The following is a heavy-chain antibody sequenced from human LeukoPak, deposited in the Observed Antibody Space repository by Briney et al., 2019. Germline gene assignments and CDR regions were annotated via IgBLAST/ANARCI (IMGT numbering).Heavy chain of an antibody. D-gene: IGHD6-19*01. CDR1: GGSISSYY. Sequence: SETLSLTCTVSGGSISSYYWSWIRQPPGKGLEWIGYIYYSGSTNYNPSLKSRVTISVDTSKNQFSLKLSSVTAADTAVYYCARGLRVAVAANWFDPWGQGTLVTVSS. J-gene: IGHJ5*02. V-gene: IGHV4-59*12. CDR3: ARGLRVAVAANWFDP. CDR2: IYYSGST.